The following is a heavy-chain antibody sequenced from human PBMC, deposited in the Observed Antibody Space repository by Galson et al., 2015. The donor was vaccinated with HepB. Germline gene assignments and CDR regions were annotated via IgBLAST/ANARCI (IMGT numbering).Heavy chain of an antibody. CDR3: AKWVAAVGTSRAFDV. CDR1: GFTFSNYA. V-gene: IGHV3-23*01. J-gene: IGHJ3*01. CDR2: IGHRDDT. Sequence: SLRLSCAASGFTFSNYAMGWVRQAPGKGLEWVSNIGHRDDTYYADSVKGRFTISRDISENTLYLQMNSLGAGDTAAYYCAKWVAAVGTSRAFDVWGQGTMVTVSS. D-gene: IGHD6-13*01.